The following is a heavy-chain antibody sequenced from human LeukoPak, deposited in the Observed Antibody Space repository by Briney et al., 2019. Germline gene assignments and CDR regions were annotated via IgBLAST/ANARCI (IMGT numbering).Heavy chain of an antibody. V-gene: IGHV5-51*01. Sequence: GESLKISCKASGYTFTNNWVAWVRQKPGKGLAWMGIIYIGDSDTRYSPSFQGQVTISADKSISTAYVQWSSLKASDTAMYYCARLEHSASHHYFDSWGQGTLLTVSS. CDR2: IYIGDSDT. J-gene: IGHJ4*02. D-gene: IGHD1-26*01. CDR1: GYTFTNNW. CDR3: ARLEHSASHHYFDS.